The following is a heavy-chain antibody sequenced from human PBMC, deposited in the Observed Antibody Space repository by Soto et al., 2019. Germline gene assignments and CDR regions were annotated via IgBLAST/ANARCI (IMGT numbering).Heavy chain of an antibody. CDR1: GYSFTSYW. CDR3: ARHGYSSSSYYYYGIDV. V-gene: IGHV5-51*01. CDR2: IYPGDSDT. J-gene: IGHJ6*02. D-gene: IGHD6-13*01. Sequence: PGESLKISCKGSGYSFTSYWIGWVRQMPGKGLEWMGIIYPGDSDTRYSPSFQGQVTISADKSISTAYLQWSSLKASDTAMYYCARHGYSSSSYYYYGIDVWGQGTTVTVS.